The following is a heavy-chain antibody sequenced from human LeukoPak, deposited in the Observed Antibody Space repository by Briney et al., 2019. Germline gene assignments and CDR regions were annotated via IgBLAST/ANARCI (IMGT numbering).Heavy chain of an antibody. CDR2: VKSKAQGEKT. Sequence: SLRVSCSASGCTFVDYVLIWVRQAPPKGVEGVGFVKSKAQGEKTQYAPSVKGRVTISSDDDKVIAKPQMSSLHTQDTAVYYCTTGPPDYDSSAYYRYFQNWGQGTLVTVSS. CDR1: GCTFVDYV. V-gene: IGHV3-49*04. D-gene: IGHD3-22*01. CDR3: TTGPPDYDSSAYYRYFQN. J-gene: IGHJ1*01.